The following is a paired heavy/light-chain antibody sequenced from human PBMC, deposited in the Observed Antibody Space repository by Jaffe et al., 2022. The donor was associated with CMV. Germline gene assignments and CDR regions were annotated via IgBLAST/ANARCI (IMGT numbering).Light chain of an antibody. V-gene: IGLV3-21*04. CDR1: TFGNNR. Sequence: SYVLTQPPSVSVAPGKTATISCEGDTFGNNRVHWYQQRPGQAPVVVIYYDTDRPSGIPERFSGSKSGNTATLTISRVEAGDEADYYCQVWDRSSDHYVFGTGTKVTVL. CDR2: YDT. CDR3: QVWDRSSDHYV. J-gene: IGLJ1*01.
Heavy chain of an antibody. CDR1: GFRFDNFA. D-gene: IGHD6-13*01. Sequence: EGQLVESGGGLIQPGRSLRLSCVASGFRFDNFAMHWVRQAPGKGLEWVSGISWSSGARGYADSVEGRFSISRDNRKNSLFLQMNSLRPEDTALYYCVRVDQQLVLGFGAYFDLWGRGTLVTVSS. CDR2: ISWSSGAR. V-gene: IGHV3-9*01. J-gene: IGHJ2*01. CDR3: VRVDQQLVLGFGAYFDL.